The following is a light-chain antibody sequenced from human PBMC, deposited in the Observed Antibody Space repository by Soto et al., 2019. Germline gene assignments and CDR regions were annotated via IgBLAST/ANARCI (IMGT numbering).Light chain of an antibody. V-gene: IGLV2-14*01. CDR3: SSYTGSSTPWV. CDR1: SSDVGAYNY. J-gene: IGLJ3*02. Sequence: QSALTQPASVSGSPGQSITISCTGTSSDVGAYNYVSWYQQHPGKAPKLMISGVRNRPSGVSNRFSGSKSGNTASLTISGLQADDEADYYCSSYTGSSTPWVFGGGTQLTVL. CDR2: GVR.